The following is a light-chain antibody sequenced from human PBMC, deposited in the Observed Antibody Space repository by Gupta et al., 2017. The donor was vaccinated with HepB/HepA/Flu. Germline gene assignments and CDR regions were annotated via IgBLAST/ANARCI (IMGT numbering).Light chain of an antibody. CDR1: QTISSY. CDR2: AAS. V-gene: IGKV1-39*01. J-gene: IGKJ1*01. Sequence: DIHMTQSPSSLSASVGDRVTITCRASQTISSYLNWYQQKPGKAPKVLIYAASSLQSGVPSRFSGSGSGTDFTLTISSLQPEDFATYYCQQNYSTPWTFGQGTKVEI. CDR3: QQNYSTPWT.